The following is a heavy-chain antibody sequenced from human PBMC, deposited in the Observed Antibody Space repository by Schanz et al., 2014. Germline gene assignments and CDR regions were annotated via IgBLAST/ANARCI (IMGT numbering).Heavy chain of an antibody. D-gene: IGHD3-10*01. CDR2: IGNGGVTI. Sequence: VQLVESGGGLVQPGGSLRLSCLASGFAFSSYGMNWLRQAPGKGLEWVSYIGNGGVTIYYADSVKGRFTISRDNSKNSLYLQMNSLRAEDTAVYYCARIGGSVFDYWAQGTLVTVSS. CDR1: GFAFSSYG. J-gene: IGHJ4*02. V-gene: IGHV3-48*04. CDR3: ARIGGSVFDY.